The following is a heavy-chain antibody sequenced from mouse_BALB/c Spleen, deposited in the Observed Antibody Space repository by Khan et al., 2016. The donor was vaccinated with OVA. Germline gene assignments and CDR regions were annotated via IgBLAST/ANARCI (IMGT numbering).Heavy chain of an antibody. CDR1: GYLFTSNW. CDR2: IYPGTNNT. Sequence: QVQLKQPGAELVRPGASVKLSCKTSGYLFTSNWIHWVKQRSGQGFEWIARIYPGTNNTYYNEKLKDKATLTADKSSSTVYMQLSSLKSEDSAVYFCAREEALYYFDYWGQGTTLTVSS. J-gene: IGHJ2*01. D-gene: IGHD3-2*02. V-gene: IGHV1-76*01. CDR3: AREEALYYFDY.